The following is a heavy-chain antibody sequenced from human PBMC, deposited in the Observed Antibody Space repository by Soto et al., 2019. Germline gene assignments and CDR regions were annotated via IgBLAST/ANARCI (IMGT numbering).Heavy chain of an antibody. CDR3: ARVWYPYRYYFDY. D-gene: IGHD3-16*02. V-gene: IGHV4-39*01. Sequence: QLQLQESCPGLVKPSETLSLTCTVSGGSISSSRYYWGWIRQPPGKGLEWSGSIYYSGSTYDNRAVRSRVTISVDLSEDRFSLNLSSVTAAGAAVYYCARVWYPYRYYFDYWCHGTLVHVFS. CDR1: GGSISSSRYY. J-gene: IGHJ4*01. CDR2: IYYSGST.